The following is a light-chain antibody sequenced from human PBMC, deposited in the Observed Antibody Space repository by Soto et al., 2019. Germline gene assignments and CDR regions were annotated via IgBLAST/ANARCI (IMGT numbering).Light chain of an antibody. V-gene: IGKV3-20*01. CDR2: GTS. CDR3: QHYGTSVLT. J-gene: IGKJ3*01. Sequence: EIVLTQSPGTLSLSPGERATLSCRASQTISSSYLAWYQQRPGQAPRLLMFGTSSRAAGIPDRFSGSGSGTDFTLAINRLEPEDAAVYYCQHYGTSVLTFGPGTKVDI. CDR1: QTISSSY.